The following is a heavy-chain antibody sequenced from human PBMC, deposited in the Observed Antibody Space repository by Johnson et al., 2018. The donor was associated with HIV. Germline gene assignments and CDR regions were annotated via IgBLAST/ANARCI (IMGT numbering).Heavy chain of an antibody. D-gene: IGHD6-6*01. CDR1: GFSVSSQY. Sequence: VQLVESGGGLVQPGGSLRLSCPASGFSVSSQYMSWVRQAPGKGLEWVSVIYSGGSTFYADSVKGRFTISRDNSGNTLYLQMDSLRVEDTAVYYCASTRLGAFDIWGQGTMVTVSS. CDR3: ASTRLGAFDI. V-gene: IGHV3-66*01. J-gene: IGHJ3*02. CDR2: IYSGGST.